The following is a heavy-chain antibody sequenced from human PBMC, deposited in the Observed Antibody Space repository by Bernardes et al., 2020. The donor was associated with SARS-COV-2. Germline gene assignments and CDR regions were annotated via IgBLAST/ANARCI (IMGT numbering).Heavy chain of an antibody. D-gene: IGHD4-4*01. J-gene: IGHJ6*02. V-gene: IGHV3-23*01. CDR2: ISGSCDAT. Sequence: GGSLRLSCAASGFTFSDACMNWVRQAPGKGLEWVSTISGSCDATSYADSLKGRFTISRDNSKNTLYLQMNSLRAEDTAVYYCAKDYSVIGQAVYYYGLDVWGQGTTVTVSS. CDR3: AKDYSVIGQAVYYYGLDV. CDR1: GFTFSDAC.